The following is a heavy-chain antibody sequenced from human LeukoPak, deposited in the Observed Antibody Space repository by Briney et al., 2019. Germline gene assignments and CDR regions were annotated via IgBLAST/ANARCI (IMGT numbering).Heavy chain of an antibody. Sequence: GSLRLSCAASGFTFSNAWMSWVRQAPGKGLEWVGRIKSKTDGGTTDYAAPVKGRFTISRDDSKNTLYLQMNSLKTEDTAVYYCTTSGYDYYYGMDVWGQGTTVTVSS. CDR1: GFTFSNAW. CDR3: TTSGYDYYYGMDV. CDR2: IKSKTDGGTT. J-gene: IGHJ6*02. V-gene: IGHV3-15*01. D-gene: IGHD5-12*01.